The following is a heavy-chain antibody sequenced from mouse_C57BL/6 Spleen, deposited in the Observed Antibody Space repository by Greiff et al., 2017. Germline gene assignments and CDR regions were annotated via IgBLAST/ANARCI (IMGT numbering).Heavy chain of an antibody. J-gene: IGHJ2*01. V-gene: IGHV1-62-2*01. Sequence: VQLQESGADLVKPGASVKLSCKASGYTFTEYTIHWVKQRPGQGLEWIGCFCPGSGSIKYNEKFKDKDTLTADKSSSTVYMELSRLTSEDSAVYFCARHEGLGYFDYWGQGTTLTVSS. CDR1: GYTFTEYT. CDR2: FCPGSGSI. CDR3: ARHEGLGYFDY. D-gene: IGHD4-1*01.